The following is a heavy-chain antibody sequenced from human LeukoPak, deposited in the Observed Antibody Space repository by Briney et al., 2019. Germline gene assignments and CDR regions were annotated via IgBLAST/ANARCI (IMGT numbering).Heavy chain of an antibody. CDR3: ARDGGDDYGDPQYYFDY. Sequence: GASVKVSFKASGGTFSSYAVSWVRRAPGQGLEWMGGIIPIFGTANYAQKFQGRVTITADESTSTAYMELSSLRSEDTAVYYCARDGGDDYGDPQYYFDYWGQGTLVTVSS. CDR2: IIPIFGTA. V-gene: IGHV1-69*13. D-gene: IGHD4-17*01. J-gene: IGHJ4*02. CDR1: GGTFSSYA.